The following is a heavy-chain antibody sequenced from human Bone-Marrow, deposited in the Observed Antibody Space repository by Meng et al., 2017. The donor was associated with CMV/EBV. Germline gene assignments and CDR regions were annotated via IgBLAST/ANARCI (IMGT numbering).Heavy chain of an antibody. CDR1: RFTFGDDS. D-gene: IGHD1-26*01. CDR2: ISSGGGTI. V-gene: IGHV3-11*01. J-gene: IGHJ5*02. CDR3: ARDRAGSYPNWFDP. Sequence: APRFTFGDDSVSWSRRAPGKGLEWVSYISSGGGTIYSADPVKGRFAISRDNAKHSLYLQMNSLRAEDTAVYYCARDRAGSYPNWFDPWGQGTLVTVSS.